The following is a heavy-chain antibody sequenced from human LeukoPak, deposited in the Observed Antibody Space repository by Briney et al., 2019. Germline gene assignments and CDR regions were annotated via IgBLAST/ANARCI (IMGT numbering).Heavy chain of an antibody. CDR3: ATRFYYGSGTSPGFDY. J-gene: IGHJ4*02. V-gene: IGHV3-30*03. Sequence: GGSLRLSCAASGFTFSSYGMHWVRQAPGKGLEWVAVISYDGSNKYYADSVKGRFTISRDNSKNTLYLQMNSLRAEDTAVYYCATRFYYGSGTSPGFDYWGQGTLVTVSS. CDR1: GFTFSSYG. D-gene: IGHD3-10*01. CDR2: ISYDGSNK.